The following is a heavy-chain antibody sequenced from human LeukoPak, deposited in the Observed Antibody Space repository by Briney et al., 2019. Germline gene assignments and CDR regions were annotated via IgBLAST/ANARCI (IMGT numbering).Heavy chain of an antibody. J-gene: IGHJ4*02. D-gene: IGHD4-17*01. CDR1: GYTLTSYC. CDR2: ISAYNGNT. CDR3: ARALATVTTFLY. Sequence: GASVKVSCKASGYTLTSYCISWVRQAPGQGLEWMGWISAYNGNTNYAQKLQGRVTMTTDTSTSTAYMELRSLRSDDTAVYYCARALATVTTFLYWGQGTLVTVSS. V-gene: IGHV1-18*01.